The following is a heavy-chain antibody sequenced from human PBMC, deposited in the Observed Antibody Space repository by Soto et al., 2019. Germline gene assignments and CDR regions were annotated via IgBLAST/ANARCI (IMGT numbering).Heavy chain of an antibody. D-gene: IGHD3-10*02. Sequence: XXTLSLPFAVYGGSFSDTYWHWFLQPPGKGLGWIGKTNKKTTPFYTPSFTGRVIFSGDPSKNHFSLRLTFVTAGDWAVYYCARGVRLFRGSFDPWGQGTLFTVSS. CDR1: GGSFSDTY. CDR2: TNKKTTP. V-gene: IGHV4-34*01. CDR3: ARGVRLFRGSFDP. J-gene: IGHJ5*02.